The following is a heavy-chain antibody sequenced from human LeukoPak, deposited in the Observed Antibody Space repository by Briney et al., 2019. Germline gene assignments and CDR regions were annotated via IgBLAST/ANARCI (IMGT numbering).Heavy chain of an antibody. CDR2: IYYSGST. V-gene: IGHV4-59*01. J-gene: IGHJ2*01. CDR1: GGSISSYY. CDR3: ARGGQQLAPYWYFDL. Sequence: NSSETLSLTCTVSGGSISSYYWSWIRQPPGKGLEWIGYIYYSGSTNYNPSLKSRATISVDTSKNQFSLKLSSVTAAATAVYYCARGGQQLAPYWYFDLWGRGTLVTVSS. D-gene: IGHD6-13*01.